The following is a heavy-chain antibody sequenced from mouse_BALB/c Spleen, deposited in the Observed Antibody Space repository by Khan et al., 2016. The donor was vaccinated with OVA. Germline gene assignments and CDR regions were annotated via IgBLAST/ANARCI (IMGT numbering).Heavy chain of an antibody. J-gene: IGHJ3*01. Sequence: QGQLKQSGPGLVQPSQSLSITCTVSGFSLTTYGIHWVRQSPGKGLEWLGVIWCGGSTDYNAPFISRLSISQDNSKSQDFFKMNSLQADDTAIYYCARHSYRYDFTYWGQGTLVTVSA. CDR3: ARHSYRYDFTY. CDR2: IWCGGST. D-gene: IGHD2-12*01. V-gene: IGHV2-2*01. CDR1: GFSLTTYG.